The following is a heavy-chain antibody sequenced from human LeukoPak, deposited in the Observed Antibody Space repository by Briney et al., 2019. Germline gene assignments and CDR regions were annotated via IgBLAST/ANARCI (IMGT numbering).Heavy chain of an antibody. D-gene: IGHD3-16*01. CDR1: GYTFTGYY. CDR3: ARGRRILGGPENAGDFFDF. Sequence: EASVTVSCKASGYTFTGYYMHWVRQAPGQGLEWMGWINPNSGGTNYAQKFQGRVTMTRDTSIASSYMELTGLESDDTAVYYCARGRRILGGPENAGDFFDFWGQGSLVTVSS. V-gene: IGHV1-2*02. J-gene: IGHJ4*01. CDR2: INPNSGGT.